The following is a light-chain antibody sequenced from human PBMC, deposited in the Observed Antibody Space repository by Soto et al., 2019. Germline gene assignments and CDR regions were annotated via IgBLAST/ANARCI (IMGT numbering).Light chain of an antibody. J-gene: IGKJ1*01. CDR1: QSISSW. CDR3: QQYNSYSRT. CDR2: DAS. Sequence: DIKMTQSPSTLSASVGARVIVTCRASQSISSWLAWYQQKPGKAPKLLIHDASSLQSGVPSRFSGSGSGTEFTLTISSLQPDEFATYYCQQYNSYSRTFGQGTKGEIK. V-gene: IGKV1-5*01.